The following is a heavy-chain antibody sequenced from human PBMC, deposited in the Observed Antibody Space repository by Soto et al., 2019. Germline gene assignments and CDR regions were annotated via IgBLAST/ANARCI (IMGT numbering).Heavy chain of an antibody. CDR1: GFTISSAW. D-gene: IGHD2-15*01. J-gene: IGHJ6*03. V-gene: IGHV3-15*01. Sequence: SLRLSCAASGFTISSAWISWVRQAPGKGLEWVGHIKSTTDGGTTEYAAPVKGRFTISRDDSENTLYLQMNSLKTEDTAVYYCTTGYCSGGTCYPRRYMDVWGKGTTVTVSS. CDR2: IKSTTDGGTT. CDR3: TTGYCSGGTCYPRRYMDV.